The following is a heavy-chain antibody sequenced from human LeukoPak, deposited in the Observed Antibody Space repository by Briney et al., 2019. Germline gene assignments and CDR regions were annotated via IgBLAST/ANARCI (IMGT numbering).Heavy chain of an antibody. Sequence: PSETLSLTCAVYGGSFSGYYWSWIRQPAGKGLEWIGRIYTSGSTNYNPSLKSRVTISVDTSKNQFSLKLSSVTAADTAVYYCARSPRGIWFGELNWFDPWGQGTLVTVSS. CDR3: ARSPRGIWFGELNWFDP. CDR1: GGSFSGYY. D-gene: IGHD3-10*01. J-gene: IGHJ5*02. CDR2: IYTSGST. V-gene: IGHV4-59*10.